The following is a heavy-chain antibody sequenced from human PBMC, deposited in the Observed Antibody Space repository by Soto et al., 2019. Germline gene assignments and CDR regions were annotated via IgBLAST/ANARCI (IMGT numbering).Heavy chain of an antibody. CDR3: ASDPQVGSYCPYYIDL. Sequence: QVQLVQSGPEVKKPGASVKVSCKTSGYTFNTYGISWLRQAPGQGLEWVGWINTHTGSTNSGRNVRCSVTMTTDSSTTTAYMAPRNLRSDDTVVYYCASDPQVGSYCPYYIDLWGQGTLVTSSS. J-gene: IGHJ4*02. D-gene: IGHD1-26*01. V-gene: IGHV1-18*01. CDR1: GYTFNTYG. CDR2: INTHTGST.